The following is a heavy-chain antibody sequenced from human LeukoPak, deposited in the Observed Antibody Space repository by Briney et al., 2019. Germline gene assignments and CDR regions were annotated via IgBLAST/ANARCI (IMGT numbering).Heavy chain of an antibody. D-gene: IGHD4-17*01. J-gene: IGHJ4*02. Sequence: ASVTVSCKASGYTFTNYDINWVRQATGQGLEWMGWMNPNSGNTGYAQKFQGRVSMTRNTSISTAYMELSSLRSEDTAVYYCARGIGSTTVTTLEYYFDYWGQGTLVTVSS. CDR1: GYTFTNYD. V-gene: IGHV1-8*01. CDR3: ARGIGSTTVTTLEYYFDY. CDR2: MNPNSGNT.